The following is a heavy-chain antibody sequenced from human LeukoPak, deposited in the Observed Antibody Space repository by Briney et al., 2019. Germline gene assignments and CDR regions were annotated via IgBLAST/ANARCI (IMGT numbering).Heavy chain of an antibody. V-gene: IGHV4-61*02. J-gene: IGHJ4*02. CDR3: ARGTTYNQYYYDSSGYYSFDY. CDR1: GGSTSSGSYY. Sequence: SETLSLTCTVSGGSTSSGSYYWSWIRQPAGKGLEWIGRIYTSGSTNYNPSLKSRVTISVDTSKNQFSLKLSSVTAADTAVYYCARGTTYNQYYYDSSGYYSFDYWGQGTLVTVSA. D-gene: IGHD3-22*01. CDR2: IYTSGST.